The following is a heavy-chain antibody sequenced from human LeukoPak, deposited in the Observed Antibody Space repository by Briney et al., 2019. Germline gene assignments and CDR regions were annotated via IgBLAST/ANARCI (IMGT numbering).Heavy chain of an antibody. CDR1: VVSMSSYY. D-gene: IGHD3/OR15-3a*01. Sequence: PSETLSLTCSISVVSMSSYYWNWIRKPPGKGLEWIGRIYVSGSTSYNPPLTSRVTMSIDTSNNQFSLILNSVTAADTPVYYCAREIDFPGGLRIDFWGQGILVTVSS. CDR2: IYVSGST. CDR3: AREIDFPGGLRIDF. J-gene: IGHJ4*02. V-gene: IGHV4-4*07.